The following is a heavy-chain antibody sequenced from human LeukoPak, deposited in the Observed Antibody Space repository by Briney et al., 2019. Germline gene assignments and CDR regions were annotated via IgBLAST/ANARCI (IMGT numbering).Heavy chain of an antibody. J-gene: IGHJ4*02. D-gene: IGHD3-10*01. CDR3: ATGGILLWFGEN. Sequence: GGSLRLSCAASGFTFSSYAMSWVRQAPGKGLEWVSAISGSGGSTYYADSVKGRFTISRDNSKNTLYLQMNSLRAEDTAVYYCATGGILLWFGENWGQGTLVTVSS. V-gene: IGHV3-23*01. CDR2: ISGSGGST. CDR1: GFTFSSYA.